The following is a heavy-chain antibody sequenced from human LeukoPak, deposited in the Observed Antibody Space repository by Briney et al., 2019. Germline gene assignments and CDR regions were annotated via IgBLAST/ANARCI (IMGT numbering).Heavy chain of an antibody. V-gene: IGHV3-21*01. CDR3: ARDSVGISTDY. Sequence: GGSLRLSCAASGFTFSSYSMNWVRQDPGKGLEWVSSISSSSSYIYYADSVKGRFTISRDNAKNSLYLQMNSLRAEDTAVYYCARDSVGISTDYWGQGTLVTVSS. J-gene: IGHJ4*02. CDR1: GFTFSSYS. D-gene: IGHD2-15*01. CDR2: ISSSSSYI.